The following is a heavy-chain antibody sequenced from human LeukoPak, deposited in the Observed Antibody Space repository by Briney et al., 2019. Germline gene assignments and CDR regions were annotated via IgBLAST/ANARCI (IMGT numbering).Heavy chain of an antibody. CDR1: GVTFSSYT. D-gene: IGHD3-10*01. CDR3: ARSVGRGVDPFHY. Sequence: ASVEVSCKATGVTFSSYTISWVRQAPGQGLEWMGRIIPILGIANYAQKFQGRVTITADKSTSTAYMELSSLRSEDTAVYYCARSVGRGVDPFHYWGQGTLVTVSS. CDR2: IIPILGIA. J-gene: IGHJ4*02. V-gene: IGHV1-69*02.